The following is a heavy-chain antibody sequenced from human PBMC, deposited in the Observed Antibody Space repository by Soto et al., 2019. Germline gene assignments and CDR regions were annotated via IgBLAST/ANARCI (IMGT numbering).Heavy chain of an antibody. D-gene: IGHD3-9*01. Sequence: EVQLLESGEGLVQPGGSLKLSCAASGFTFSNHAMSWVRQAPGKGLECVSGIGGSGRNTYYADSVKGRFTISRDNSQNTLFLQMNSLRAEDTAEYYCARVLRYFDTPYGMDVWGQGTTVTVSS. CDR2: IGGSGRNT. CDR1: GFTFSNHA. J-gene: IGHJ6*02. V-gene: IGHV3-23*01. CDR3: ARVLRYFDTPYGMDV.